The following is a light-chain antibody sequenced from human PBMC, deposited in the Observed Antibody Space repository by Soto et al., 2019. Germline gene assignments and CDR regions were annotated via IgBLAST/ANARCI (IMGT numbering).Light chain of an antibody. CDR3: SSYSSSSTLCV. J-gene: IGLJ1*01. Sequence: QSVLTQPASVSGSPGQSITLSCTGTSSYGGGYNYVSWYQRHPGKAPKLMIYEVTNRPSGGSNRFSGAKSGKRTSLTISGLQAEDEADYYSSSYSSSSTLCVFGSGTKVTVL. V-gene: IGLV2-14*01. CDR1: SSYGGGYNY. CDR2: EVT.